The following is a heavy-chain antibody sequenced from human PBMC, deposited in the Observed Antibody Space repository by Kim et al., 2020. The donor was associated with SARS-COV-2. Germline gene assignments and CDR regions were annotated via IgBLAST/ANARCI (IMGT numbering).Heavy chain of an antibody. V-gene: IGHV4-4*02. CDR3: ARDYVAVADNRYFDL. J-gene: IGHJ2*01. CDR1: GGSISSSNW. Sequence: SETLSLTCAVSGGSISSSNWWSWVRQPPGKGLEWIGEIYHSGSTNYNPSLKSRVTISVDKSKNQFSLKLSSVTAADTAVYYCARDYVAVADNRYFDLWGRGTLVTVSS. D-gene: IGHD6-19*01. CDR2: IYHSGST.